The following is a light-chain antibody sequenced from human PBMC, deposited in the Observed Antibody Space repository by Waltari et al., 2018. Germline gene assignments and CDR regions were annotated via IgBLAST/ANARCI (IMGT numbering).Light chain of an antibody. CDR3: QQGYNTPYS. V-gene: IGKV1-12*01. J-gene: IGKJ2*03. CDR2: AAS. Sequence: IQMTQSPSSLSASVGDKVTITCRASQGISSWLAWYQQKQGKAPKLLIYAASSLQSGVPTMFGGSGSRTDYTLTSSSLQPEYLATYYWQQGYNTPYSFGQGTKVEIK. CDR1: QGISSW.